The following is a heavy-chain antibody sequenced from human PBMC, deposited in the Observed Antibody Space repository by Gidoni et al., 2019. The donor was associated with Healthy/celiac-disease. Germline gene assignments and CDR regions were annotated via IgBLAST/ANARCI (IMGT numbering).Heavy chain of an antibody. CDR1: GFPFSRYA. CDR2: ISGSGGST. D-gene: IGHD3-9*01. J-gene: IGHJ4*02. V-gene: IGHV3-23*01. Sequence: EVQLLESGGGLVQPGGSLRLSCAASGFPFSRYAMSWVRQAPGKGLEWVSAISGSGGSTYYADSVKGRLTISRDNSKNTLYLQMNSLRAEDTAVYYCAKGDDILTGYYSGFDYWGQGTLVTVSS. CDR3: AKGDDILTGYYSGFDY.